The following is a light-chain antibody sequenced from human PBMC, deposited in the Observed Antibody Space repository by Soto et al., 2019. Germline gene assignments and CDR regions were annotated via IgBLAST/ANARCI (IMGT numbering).Light chain of an antibody. CDR2: EVS. Sequence: QSALTQPASVSGSPGQSITISCTGTISDVGGYNYVSWYQQHPGKAPKLMIYEVSNRPAGLSNRFSGSKSGNTASLTIAGLQAEDEAEYYCSSYTNTGTSYVFGTGTKLTVL. V-gene: IGLV2-14*01. CDR3: SSYTNTGTSYV. CDR1: ISDVGGYNY. J-gene: IGLJ1*01.